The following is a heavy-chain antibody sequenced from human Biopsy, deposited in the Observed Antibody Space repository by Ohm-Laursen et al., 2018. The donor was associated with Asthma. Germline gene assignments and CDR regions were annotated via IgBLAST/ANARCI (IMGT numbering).Heavy chain of an antibody. J-gene: IGHJ4*02. D-gene: IGHD6-19*01. V-gene: IGHV3-23*01. CDR3: AKFRVAVAAVSHY. CDR2: ISGSGGST. Sequence: SLRLSCSASGFTFSSYAMSWVRQAPGKGLEWVSAISGSGGSTYYADSVKGRFTISGDNSKNTLFLQMNSLRAEDTAVYYCAKFRVAVAAVSHYWGQGTLVTVSS. CDR1: GFTFSSYA.